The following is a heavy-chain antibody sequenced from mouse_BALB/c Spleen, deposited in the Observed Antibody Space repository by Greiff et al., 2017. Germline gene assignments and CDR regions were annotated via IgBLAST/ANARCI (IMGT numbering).Heavy chain of an antibody. CDR2: IWAGGST. CDR1: GFSLTSYG. V-gene: IGHV2-9*02. CDR3: ARDGYYVGWYFDV. Sequence: QVQLKESGPGLVAPSQSLSITCTVSGFSLTSYGVHWVRQPPGKGLEWLGVIWAGGSTNYNSALMSRLSISKDNSKSQVFLKMNSLQTDDTAMYYCARDGYYVGWYFDVWGAGTTVTVSS. D-gene: IGHD2-3*01. J-gene: IGHJ1*01.